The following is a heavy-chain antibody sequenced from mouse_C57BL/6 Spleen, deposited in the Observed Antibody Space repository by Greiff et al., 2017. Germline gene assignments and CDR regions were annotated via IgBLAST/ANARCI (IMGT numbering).Heavy chain of an antibody. Sequence: EVQGVESGGGLVKPGGSLKLSCAASGFTFSSYAMSWVRQTPEKRLEWVATISAGGIYTYYPDNVKGRFTISRENAKNNLYRQMSHLKSEDTAMYYWAREGPLLLDFDVWGTGTTVTVSS. D-gene: IGHD1-1*01. CDR2: ISAGGIYT. CDR1: GFTFSSYA. CDR3: AREGPLLLDFDV. J-gene: IGHJ1*03. V-gene: IGHV5-4*01.